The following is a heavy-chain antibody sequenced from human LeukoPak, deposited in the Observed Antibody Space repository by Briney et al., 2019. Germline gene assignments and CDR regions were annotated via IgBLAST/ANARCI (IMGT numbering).Heavy chain of an antibody. D-gene: IGHD5-24*01. V-gene: IGHV1-2*02. J-gene: IGHJ3*02. CDR2: INPNSGGT. CDR1: GYTFTAYY. CDR3: VRDADGYNPRAFDI. Sequence: ASVKVSCKASGYTFTAYYMHWVRQAPGEGLEWMGWINPNSGGTKYAQKFQGRVTMTRDTSINTAYMVLSRLRSDDTAVYSCVRDADGYNPRAFDIWGQGTVVTVSS.